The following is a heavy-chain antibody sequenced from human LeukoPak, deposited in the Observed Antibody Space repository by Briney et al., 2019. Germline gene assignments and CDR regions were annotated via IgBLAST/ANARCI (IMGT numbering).Heavy chain of an antibody. CDR1: GFTFSSYG. V-gene: IGHV3-30*03. D-gene: IGHD2-2*01. J-gene: IGHJ4*02. Sequence: GSLRLSCAASGFTFSSYGMHWVRQAPGKGLEWVAVISYDGSNKYYADSVKGRFTISRDNSKNTLYLQMNSLRAEDTAVYYCARDLGYLDYWGQGTLVTVSS. CDR2: ISYDGSNK. CDR3: ARDLGYLDY.